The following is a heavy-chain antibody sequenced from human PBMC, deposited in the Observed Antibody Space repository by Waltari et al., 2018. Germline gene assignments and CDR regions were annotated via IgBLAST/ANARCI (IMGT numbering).Heavy chain of an antibody. J-gene: IGHJ3*01. CDR2: VSYSGTT. Sequence: QLQLQESGPRLVRPSEALALICRFSGVSITNTKHYWAWIRQSPGQGLEWIGTVSYSGTTYISPSLKSRVSVSRDTSKNQVSLILGSVTAADMAVYYCATYIGASVGTAAFDVWGQGTMVTVSS. CDR1: GVSITNTKHY. CDR3: ATYIGASVGTAAFDV. V-gene: IGHV4-39*01. D-gene: IGHD5-12*01.